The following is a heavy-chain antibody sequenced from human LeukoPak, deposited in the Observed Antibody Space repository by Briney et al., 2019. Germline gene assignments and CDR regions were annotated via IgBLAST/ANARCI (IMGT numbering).Heavy chain of an antibody. V-gene: IGHV4-34*01. CDR1: GGSFSAYY. CDR2: INHSGST. CDR3: ARHSGLGVVSPYSDY. J-gene: IGHJ4*02. D-gene: IGHD2-21*01. Sequence: SETLSLTRAVYGGSFSAYYWSWIRQPPGKGLEWIGEINHSGSTNYNPSLKSRVTISVDTSKNQFSLKLSSVTAADTAVYYCARHSGLGVVSPYSDYWGQGTLVTVSP.